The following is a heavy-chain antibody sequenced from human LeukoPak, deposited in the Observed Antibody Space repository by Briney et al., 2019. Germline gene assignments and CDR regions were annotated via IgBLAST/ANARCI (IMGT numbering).Heavy chain of an antibody. CDR2: IYETGST. Sequence: PSETLSLTCSVSGGSLSSSSYYWGWIRQPPGRGLEWIGNIYETGSTNYNPSLKSRVTISVDKSKNQFSLTLSSVTAADTAVYYCARVGSGRYNYGYSLVYWGQGTLVTVSS. CDR3: ARVGSGRYNYGYSLVY. J-gene: IGHJ4*02. CDR1: GGSLSSSSYY. V-gene: IGHV4-39*07. D-gene: IGHD5-18*01.